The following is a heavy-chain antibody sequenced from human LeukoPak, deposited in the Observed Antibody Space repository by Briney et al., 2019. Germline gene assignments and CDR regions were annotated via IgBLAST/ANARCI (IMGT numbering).Heavy chain of an antibody. CDR1: GDSISIYY. CDR2: IYYSGST. J-gene: IGHJ6*03. CDR3: PRHRSGSYPCYYYYYTDI. Sequence: SETLSLTCTVSGDSISIYYWGWIRQPPGKALEWIGYIYYSGSTNYNPSLKSRVTISVDTSKNQFSLKLSSVTAADTAVYYCPRHRSGSYPCYYYYYTDIWGKGTTVTVSS. V-gene: IGHV4-59*08. D-gene: IGHD1-26*01.